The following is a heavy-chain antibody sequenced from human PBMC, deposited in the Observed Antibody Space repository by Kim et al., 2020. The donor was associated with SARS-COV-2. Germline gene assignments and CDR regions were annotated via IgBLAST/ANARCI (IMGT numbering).Heavy chain of an antibody. CDR3: ARALPSFDY. Sequence: GSTHYNPSLKSRVTISVDTSKNQFSLKLSSVTAADTAVYYCARALPSFDYWGQGTLVTVSS. CDR2: GST. V-gene: IGHV4-34*01. J-gene: IGHJ4*02.